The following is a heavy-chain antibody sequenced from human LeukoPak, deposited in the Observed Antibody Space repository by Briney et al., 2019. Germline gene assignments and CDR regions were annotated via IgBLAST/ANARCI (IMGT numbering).Heavy chain of an antibody. J-gene: IGHJ4*02. CDR3: ARGVKGFGELFPHDY. V-gene: IGHV3-21*01. Sequence: PGGSLRLSCAASGFTFSTYTMNWVRQAPGKGLEWVSSISSSSNNINYADSVKGRFTISRDNAMNSVHLQMNSLRVEDTAVYYCARGVKGFGELFPHDYWGQGTLVTVSS. CDR1: GFTFSTYT. D-gene: IGHD3-10*01. CDR2: ISSSSNNI.